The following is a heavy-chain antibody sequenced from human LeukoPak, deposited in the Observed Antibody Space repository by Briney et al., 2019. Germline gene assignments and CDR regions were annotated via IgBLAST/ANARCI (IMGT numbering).Heavy chain of an antibody. Sequence: ASVKVSCKVSGYTLTELSTHWVRQAPGKRLEWMGGLDPEDGETIYAQKFQGRVTMTEDTSTDTAYMELSSLRSEDTAVYYCATRGLITIIVVAQGAFDIWGQGTMVTVSS. J-gene: IGHJ3*02. V-gene: IGHV1-24*01. D-gene: IGHD3-22*01. CDR2: LDPEDGET. CDR1: GYTLTELS. CDR3: ATRGLITIIVVAQGAFDI.